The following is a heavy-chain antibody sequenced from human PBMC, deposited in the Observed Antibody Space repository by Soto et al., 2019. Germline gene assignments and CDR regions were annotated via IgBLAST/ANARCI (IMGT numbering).Heavy chain of an antibody. CDR2: VYYSGTT. CDR1: GDSISGSQ. Sequence: PSETLSLTCAVSGDSISGSQWWSWIRQPPGKRLEWIGYVYYSGTTNYNPSLKSRVTISVDLSKNQFSLRLSSVTTADTALYYCARTTAVPNTLRSRYFFDYWGQGTLVTVS. CDR3: ARTTAVPNTLRSRYFFDY. D-gene: IGHD4-17*01. V-gene: IGHV4-59*01. J-gene: IGHJ4*02.